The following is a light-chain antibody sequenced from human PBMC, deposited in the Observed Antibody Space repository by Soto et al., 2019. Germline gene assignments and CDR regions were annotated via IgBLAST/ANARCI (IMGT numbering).Light chain of an antibody. J-gene: IGKJ3*01. Sequence: EIGLTQSPATLSLSPGERATLSCSASQSVSRDLAWSQQKPGQAPRLLIYDASNRATGIPARFSGSGSGTDFTLTIRSLEPEDFAVYYCQQRSNWLFTFGPGTKVDIK. CDR1: QSVSRD. CDR2: DAS. V-gene: IGKV3-11*01. CDR3: QQRSNWLFT.